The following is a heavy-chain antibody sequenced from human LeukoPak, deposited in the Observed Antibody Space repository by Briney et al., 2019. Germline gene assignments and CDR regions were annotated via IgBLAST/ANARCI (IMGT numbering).Heavy chain of an antibody. V-gene: IGHV3-23*01. CDR1: GFTFSSYA. CDR2: ISGSGGST. Sequence: PGESLRLSCAASGFTFSSYAMSWVRQAPGKGLEWVSAISGSGGSTYYADSVKGRFTISRDNSKNTLYLQMNSLRAEDTAVYYCAKAVGQWLVEFDCWGQGTLVTVSS. D-gene: IGHD6-19*01. CDR3: AKAVGQWLVEFDC. J-gene: IGHJ4*02.